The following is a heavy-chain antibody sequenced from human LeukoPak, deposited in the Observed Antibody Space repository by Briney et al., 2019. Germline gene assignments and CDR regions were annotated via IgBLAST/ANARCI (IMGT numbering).Heavy chain of an antibody. CDR1: GYSFTDYY. D-gene: IGHD3-16*02. J-gene: IGHJ4*02. CDR2: INPNSHGI. Sequence: ASVKVSCKASGYSFTDYYIHWVRQAPGQGLEWMGWINPNSHGINYAQKFQGRVAMTRDTSISTAYMNLSRLRSDDTAVYYCARDIPNDYVWGSYPDYWGQGTLVTVSS. V-gene: IGHV1-2*02. CDR3: ARDIPNDYVWGSYPDY.